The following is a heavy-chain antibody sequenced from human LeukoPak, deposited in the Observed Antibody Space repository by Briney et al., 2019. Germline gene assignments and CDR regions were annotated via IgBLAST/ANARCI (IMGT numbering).Heavy chain of an antibody. J-gene: IGHJ4*02. CDR2: IYPGDSDT. D-gene: IGHD3-22*01. CDR3: ARRYYYDSSGKYYFDY. V-gene: IGHV5-51*01. Sequence: GESLEISCKGSGYSFTSDWIGWVRQMPGKCLEWMGIIYPGDSDTRYSPSFQGQVTISADKSISTAYLQWSSLKASDTAMYYCARRYYYDSSGKYYFDYWGQGTLVTVSS. CDR1: GYSFTSDW.